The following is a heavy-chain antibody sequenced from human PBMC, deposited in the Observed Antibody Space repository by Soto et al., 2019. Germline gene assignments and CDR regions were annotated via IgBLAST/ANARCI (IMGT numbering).Heavy chain of an antibody. CDR1: GGSIDGHN. CDR2: VYSTGGS. CDR3: GRQVIGNLHRVVDI. J-gene: IGHJ6*02. V-gene: IGHV4-59*08. Sequence: QVQLHESVPGLVKPSETLSLTCTVSGGSIDGHNCAWIRQTPGKALEWIGDVYSTGGSGYNPSLKDRVPLSLDTSKRHFSLQMRSVNAADTAVYYCGRQVIGNLHRVVDIRGRGITVTVSS. D-gene: IGHD2-21*01.